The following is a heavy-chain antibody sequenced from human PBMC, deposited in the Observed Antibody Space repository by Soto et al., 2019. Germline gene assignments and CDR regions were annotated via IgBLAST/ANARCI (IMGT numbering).Heavy chain of an antibody. CDR3: AKSNYPTYYDFWSGYNDAFDI. CDR1: GFTFSSYA. CDR2: ISGSGGST. Sequence: LRLSCAASGFTFSSYAMSWVRQAPGKGLEWVSAISGSGGSTYYADSVKGRFTISRDNSKNTLYLQMNSLRAEDTAVYYCAKSNYPTYYDFWSGYNDAFDIWGQGTMVTVSS. V-gene: IGHV3-23*01. D-gene: IGHD3-3*01. J-gene: IGHJ3*02.